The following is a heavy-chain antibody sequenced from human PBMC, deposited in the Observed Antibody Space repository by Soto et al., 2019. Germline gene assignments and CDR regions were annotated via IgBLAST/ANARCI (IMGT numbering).Heavy chain of an antibody. D-gene: IGHD3-3*01. V-gene: IGHV3-23*01. CDR2: ISGSGGST. CDR3: AKDYAGLRFLEWLLFDY. CDR1: GFTFSSYA. Sequence: GSLRLSCAASGFTFSSYAMSWVRQAPGKGLEWVSAISGSGGSTYYADSVKGRFTISRDNSKNTLYLQMNSLRAEDTAVYYCAKDYAGLRFLEWLLFDYWGQGTLVTVSS. J-gene: IGHJ4*02.